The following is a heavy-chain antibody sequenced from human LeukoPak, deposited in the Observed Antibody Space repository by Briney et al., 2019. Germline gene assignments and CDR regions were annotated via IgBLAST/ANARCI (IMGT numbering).Heavy chain of an antibody. CDR2: ISYDGSNK. CDR1: GFTFSSYA. V-gene: IGHV3-30-3*01. Sequence: GGSLRLPCAASGFTFSSYAMHWVRQAPGKGLEWVAVISYDGSNKYYADSVKGRFTISRDNSKNTLYLQMNSLRAEDAAVYYCARDTEGHLDYWGQGTLVTVSS. CDR3: ARDTEGHLDY. J-gene: IGHJ4*02.